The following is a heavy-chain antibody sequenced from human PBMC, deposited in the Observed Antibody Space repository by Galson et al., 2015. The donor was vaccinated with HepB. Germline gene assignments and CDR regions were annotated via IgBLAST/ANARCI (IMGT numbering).Heavy chain of an antibody. V-gene: IGHV1-69*13. CDR2: IIPIFGTA. D-gene: IGHD3-22*01. Sequence: VKVSCKASGGTFSSYAISWVRQAPGQGLEWMGGIIPIFGTANYAQKFQGRVTITADESTSTAYMELSSLRSEDTAVYYCAVTYYYDSSGPGPYYYYGMDVWGQGTTVTVSS. CDR1: GGTFSSYA. J-gene: IGHJ6*02. CDR3: AVTYYYDSSGPGPYYYYGMDV.